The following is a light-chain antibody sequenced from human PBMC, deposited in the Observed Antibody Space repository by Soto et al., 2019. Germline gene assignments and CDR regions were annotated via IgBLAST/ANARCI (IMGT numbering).Light chain of an antibody. CDR1: RGVRGN. J-gene: IGKJ1*01. Sequence: EIVMTQSPATLSVSPGERATLSCRAVRGVRGNLAWYQQKPGQAPRLLIYGASTRATGIPARFSGSGSGTEFTLTISSLQSEDFAVYYCQQYNNWPPTFGQGTKVEIK. V-gene: IGKV3D-15*01. CDR2: GAS. CDR3: QQYNNWPPT.